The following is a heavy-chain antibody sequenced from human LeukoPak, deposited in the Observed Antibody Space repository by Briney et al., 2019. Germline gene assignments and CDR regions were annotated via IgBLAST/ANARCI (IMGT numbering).Heavy chain of an antibody. CDR1: GYTFSSSYG. Sequence: SVKVSCKASGYTFSSSYGISWVRKAPAQGLEWMGWISGYTGNTNYGQKVQGRVTMTTDTSTSTAYMELTSLRSDDTAVYYCARFNDWDGTPDYWGQGTLVTVSS. D-gene: IGHD1-1*01. CDR2: ISGYTGNT. J-gene: IGHJ4*02. CDR3: ARFNDWDGTPDY. V-gene: IGHV1-18*01.